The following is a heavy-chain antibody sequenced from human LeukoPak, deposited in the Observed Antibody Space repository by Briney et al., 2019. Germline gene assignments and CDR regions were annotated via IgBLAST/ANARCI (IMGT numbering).Heavy chain of an antibody. Sequence: PGGSLRLSCAASGFTFSAYAMSWVRQAPGKGLEWVSAIFGGGGGTKYADSVKGRFTISRDNSKNTLYLQMNNLRAEDAAVYYCAKCRTYYYDSSGYYACDYFDYWGQGTLVAVSS. CDR2: IFGGGGGT. CDR1: GFTFSAYA. D-gene: IGHD3-22*01. CDR3: AKCRTYYYDSSGYYACDYFDY. J-gene: IGHJ4*02. V-gene: IGHV3-23*01.